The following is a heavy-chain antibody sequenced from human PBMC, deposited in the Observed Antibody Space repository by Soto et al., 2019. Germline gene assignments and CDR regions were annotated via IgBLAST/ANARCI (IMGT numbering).Heavy chain of an antibody. J-gene: IGHJ3*02. Sequence: SETLSLTCAVYGGSFSGYYWSWIRQPPGKGLEWIGEINHSGSTNYNPSLKSRVTISVDTSKNQFSLKLSSVTAADTAVYYCARFRNRGLRPNDAFDIWGQGTMVTVSS. V-gene: IGHV4-34*01. CDR1: GGSFSGYY. CDR2: INHSGST. D-gene: IGHD5-12*01. CDR3: ARFRNRGLRPNDAFDI.